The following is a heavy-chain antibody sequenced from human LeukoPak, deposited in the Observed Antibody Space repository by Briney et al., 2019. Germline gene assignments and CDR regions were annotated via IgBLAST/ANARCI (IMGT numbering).Heavy chain of an antibody. CDR1: GFTFDDYA. V-gene: IGHV3-9*03. CDR3: AKSFGVVISEYFDY. J-gene: IGHJ4*02. D-gene: IGHD3-3*01. CDR2: ISWNSGSI. Sequence: GRSLRLSCAASGFTFDDYAMHWVRQAPGKGLEWVSGISWNSGSIGYADSVKGRFTISRDNAKNSLYLQMNSLRAEDMALYYCAKSFGVVISEYFDYWGQGTLVTVSS.